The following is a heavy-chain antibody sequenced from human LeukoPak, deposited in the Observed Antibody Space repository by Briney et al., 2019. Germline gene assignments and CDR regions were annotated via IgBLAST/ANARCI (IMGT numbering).Heavy chain of an antibody. D-gene: IGHD5-18*01. V-gene: IGHV3-48*03. CDR3: ARDVDTAVGPDEFDI. CDR2: IGSSVCSI. J-gene: IGHJ3*02. Sequence: GGPLRLFCAPSGFTQSNYEMHWLRKAPGKGVQWVSYIGSSVCSIYYADSVKRRLTISRDNAKNSLYLQMNSLRAEDTALYYCARDVDTAVGPDEFDIWGQGTMVTVSS. CDR1: GFTQSNYE.